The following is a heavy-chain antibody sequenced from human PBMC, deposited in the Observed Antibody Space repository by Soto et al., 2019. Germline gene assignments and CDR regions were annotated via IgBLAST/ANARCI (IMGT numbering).Heavy chain of an antibody. CDR2: ITSSGSEV. CDR3: ANEGYDSGWYCDS. Sequence: PGGSLRLSWAASGFTFSGSAMTWVRQAPGKWLEYVSSITSSGSEVFHAASVKGRFTMPRDNSKNMLYLQMNSLRAEDTAVYYCANEGYDSGWYCDSWGEGAVVTV. V-gene: IGHV3-23*01. J-gene: IGHJ3*01. CDR1: GFTFSGSA. D-gene: IGHD6-19*01.